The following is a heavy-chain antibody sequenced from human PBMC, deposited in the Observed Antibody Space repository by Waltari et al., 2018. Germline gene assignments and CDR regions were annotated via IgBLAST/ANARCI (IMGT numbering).Heavy chain of an antibody. Sequence: QVQLQESGPGLVKPSQTLSLTCTFSGGSISSGGYYWSWLRQHPGTGLEWIGYIYYSGSTYYNPSLKSLVTISVDTSKNQFSLKLSSVTAADTAVYYCARGPQYCSGGSCYSDAFDIWGQGTMVTVSS. J-gene: IGHJ3*02. V-gene: IGHV4-31*01. CDR3: ARGPQYCSGGSCYSDAFDI. CDR1: GGSISSGGYY. CDR2: IYYSGST. D-gene: IGHD2-15*01.